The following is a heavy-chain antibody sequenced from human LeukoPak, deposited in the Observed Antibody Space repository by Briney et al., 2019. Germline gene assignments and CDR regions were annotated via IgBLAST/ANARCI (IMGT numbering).Heavy chain of an antibody. Sequence: GGSLRLSCAASGFTFSSYWMSWVRQAPGKGPDWVANIKRDGSEEYYVDSVKGRFTISRDNAKNSLYLQMNSLRAADTAVYYCARERRNYDFGSAPDYWGQGTLGTVSS. CDR2: IKRDGSEE. CDR3: ARERRNYDFGSAPDY. D-gene: IGHD3-3*01. CDR1: GFTFSSYW. V-gene: IGHV3-7*03. J-gene: IGHJ4*02.